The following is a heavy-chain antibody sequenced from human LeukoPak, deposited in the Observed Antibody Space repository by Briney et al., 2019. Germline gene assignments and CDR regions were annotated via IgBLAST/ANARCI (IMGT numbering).Heavy chain of an antibody. Sequence: GGSLRLSCAASGFTFSSSAMGWVRQAPGKGLEWVSSITGSGDYTYYVDSVKGRFTISRDNSKNTLYLQMNSLRADDTAVYYCANKPAGFDPWGQGTLVTVSS. CDR1: GFTFSSSA. CDR2: ITGSGDYT. CDR3: ANKPAGFDP. J-gene: IGHJ5*02. D-gene: IGHD1-14*01. V-gene: IGHV3-23*01.